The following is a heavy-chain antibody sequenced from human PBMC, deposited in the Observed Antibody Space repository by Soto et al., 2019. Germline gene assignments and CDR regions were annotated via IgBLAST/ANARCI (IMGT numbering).Heavy chain of an antibody. CDR1: GGTFSSYA. D-gene: IGHD3-22*01. Sequence: SVKVSCKXSGGTFSSYAISWVRQAPGQGLEWMGGIIPIFGTANYAQKFQGRVTITADESTSTAYMELSSLRSEDTAVYYCASGPHYYDSSGYYSGLDYWGQGTLVTVSS. V-gene: IGHV1-69*13. CDR3: ASGPHYYDSSGYYSGLDY. CDR2: IIPIFGTA. J-gene: IGHJ4*02.